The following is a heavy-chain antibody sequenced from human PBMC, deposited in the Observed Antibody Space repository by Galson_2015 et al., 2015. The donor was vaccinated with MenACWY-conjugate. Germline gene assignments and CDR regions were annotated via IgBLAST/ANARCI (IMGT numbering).Heavy chain of an antibody. Sequence: PALVKPTQTLTLTCTFSGFSLSTYEMCIYWVRQPPGKALEWLARIDWRDNKYYTTSLKTRLTISKDTSTNQVVPTITNVDPVDTATYYCARMHIVLDATDAFDIWGQGTMVTVSS. D-gene: IGHD3-22*01. V-gene: IGHV2-70*11. J-gene: IGHJ3*02. CDR2: IDWRDNK. CDR3: ARMHIVLDATDAFDI. CDR1: GFSLSTYEMC.